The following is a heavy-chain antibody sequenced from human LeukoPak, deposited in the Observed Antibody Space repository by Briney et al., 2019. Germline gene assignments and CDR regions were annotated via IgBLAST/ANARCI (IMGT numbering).Heavy chain of an antibody. Sequence: PGGSLRLSCAASGLTFSSSAMSWVRQAPGKGLGWVSAIDGSGQTAYYADSVKGRFTISRDNSKNTLYLQLTSLRVEDTDVYYCAKVATWTYFDSWGQGTLVTVS. V-gene: IGHV3-23*01. CDR2: IDGSGQTA. J-gene: IGHJ4*02. CDR3: AKVATWTYFDS. CDR1: GLTFSSSA. D-gene: IGHD3/OR15-3a*01.